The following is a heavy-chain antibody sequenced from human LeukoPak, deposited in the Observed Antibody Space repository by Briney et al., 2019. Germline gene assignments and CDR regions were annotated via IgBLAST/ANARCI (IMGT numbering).Heavy chain of an antibody. CDR3: TTARGSGPGYFHP. CDR1: GFTVSNAW. Sequence: GGSLRLSCAASGFTVSNAWMSWVRQAPGKGLEWVGRIKSKTDGGSTDYAAPVKGRFTISRDDSKNTLYLQMNSLKTEDTAVYYCTTARGSGPGYFHPWGQGTPVTVSS. J-gene: IGHJ1*01. D-gene: IGHD6-19*01. CDR2: IKSKTDGGST. V-gene: IGHV3-15*01.